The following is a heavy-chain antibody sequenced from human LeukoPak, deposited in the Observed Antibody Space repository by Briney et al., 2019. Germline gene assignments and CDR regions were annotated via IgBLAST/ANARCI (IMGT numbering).Heavy chain of an antibody. Sequence: RASVKVSCKASGGTFSSYAISWVRQAPGQGLEWMGRIIPILGIANYAQKFQGRVTITADKSTSTAYMELSSLRSEDTAVYYCARGPPDDYGTFIGYFDYWGQGTLVTVSS. CDR1: GGTFSSYA. D-gene: IGHD4-17*01. V-gene: IGHV1-69*04. CDR3: ARGPPDDYGTFIGYFDY. CDR2: IIPILGIA. J-gene: IGHJ4*02.